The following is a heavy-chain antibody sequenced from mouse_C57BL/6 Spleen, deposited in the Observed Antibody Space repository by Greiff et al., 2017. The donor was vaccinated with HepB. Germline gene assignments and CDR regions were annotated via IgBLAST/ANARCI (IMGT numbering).Heavy chain of an antibody. D-gene: IGHD4-1*01. V-gene: IGHV1-69*01. CDR3: ARWAPKLGPVYYAMDY. J-gene: IGHJ4*01. CDR1: GYTFTSYW. CDR2: IDPSDSYT. Sequence: QVQLQQPGAELVMPGASVKLSCKASGYTFTSYWMHWVKQRPGQGLEWIGEIDPSDSYTNYNQKFKGKSTLTVDKSSSTAYMQLSSLTSEDSAVYYCARWAPKLGPVYYAMDYWGQGTSVTVSS.